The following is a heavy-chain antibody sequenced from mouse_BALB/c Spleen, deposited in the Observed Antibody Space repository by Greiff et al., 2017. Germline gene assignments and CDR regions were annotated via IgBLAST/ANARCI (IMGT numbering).Heavy chain of an antibody. CDR1: GFTFSSYA. J-gene: IGHJ4*01. Sequence: EVQLVESGGGLVKPGGSLKLSCAASGFTFSSYAMSWVRQSPEKRLEWVAEISSGGSYTYYPDTVTGRFTISRDNAKNTLYLEMSSLRSEDTAMYYCARRGITTVYYAMDYWGQGTSVTVSS. CDR3: ARRGITTVYYAMDY. CDR2: ISSGGSYT. D-gene: IGHD2-4*01. V-gene: IGHV5-9-4*01.